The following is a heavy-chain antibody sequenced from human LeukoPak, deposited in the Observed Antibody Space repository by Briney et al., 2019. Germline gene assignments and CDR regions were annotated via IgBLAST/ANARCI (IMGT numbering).Heavy chain of an antibody. V-gene: IGHV4-4*07. Sequence: SETLSLTCTVSGGSISSYYWSWIRQPAGKGLEWIGRIYTSGGTNYYPSLKSRFTMSVDTSKNQFSLKLSSVTAADTAVYYCARTIGLMVYAGMLDWFDPWGQGTLVTVSS. CDR2: IYTSGGT. J-gene: IGHJ5*02. CDR1: GGSISSYY. CDR3: ARTIGLMVYAGMLDWFDP. D-gene: IGHD2-8*01.